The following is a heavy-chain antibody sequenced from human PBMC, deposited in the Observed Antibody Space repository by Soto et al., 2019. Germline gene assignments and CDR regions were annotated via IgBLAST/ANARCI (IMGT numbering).Heavy chain of an antibody. CDR3: ASCSSIRCLSAFDI. J-gene: IGHJ3*02. CDR2: IYHTGSA. D-gene: IGHD2-2*01. CDR1: GVSISSHYW. Sequence: QVQLQESGPGLVTPSGTLSLTCAISGVSISSHYWWTWVRQPPGKGLEWIGEIYHTGSANSNPSLQGRVTISVDKANNQFSLKLDSVTAADTAIYYCASCSSIRCLSAFDIWGQGTMVTVSS. V-gene: IGHV4-4*02.